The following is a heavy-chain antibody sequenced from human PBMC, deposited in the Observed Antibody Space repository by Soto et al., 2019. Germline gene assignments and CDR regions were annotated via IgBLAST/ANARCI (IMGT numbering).Heavy chain of an antibody. CDR2: ISGSGDNT. CDR1: GFTLSSYA. D-gene: IGHD3-3*01. CDR3: AKDLGTDDFWSAYYTYYYMDV. J-gene: IGHJ6*03. V-gene: IGHV3-23*01. Sequence: EVQLLESGGGLVQPGGSLRLSCAASGFTLSSYALNRVRQAPGKGLEWVSVISGSGDNTYYADSVKGRFTISRDNSKNTLYLQMNSLRAEDTAVYYCAKDLGTDDFWSAYYTYYYMDVWGKGTTVTVSS.